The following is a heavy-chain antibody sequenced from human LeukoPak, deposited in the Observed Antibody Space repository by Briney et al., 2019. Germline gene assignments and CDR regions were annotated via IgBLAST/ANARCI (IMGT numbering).Heavy chain of an antibody. Sequence: SETLSLTCTVSGDSISSFYWSWIRQPPGKGLEWIGYIHYSGSTDYNPSLKSRVTISVDTSKNQFSLKLSSVTAADTAVYYCARDSGIAAAGAGFDYWGQGTLVTVSS. J-gene: IGHJ4*02. D-gene: IGHD6-13*01. CDR2: IHYSGST. V-gene: IGHV4-59*12. CDR3: ARDSGIAAAGAGFDY. CDR1: GDSISSFY.